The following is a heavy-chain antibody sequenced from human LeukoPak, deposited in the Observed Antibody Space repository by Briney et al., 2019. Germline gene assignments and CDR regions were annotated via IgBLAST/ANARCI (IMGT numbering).Heavy chain of an antibody. CDR2: IYIGGST. D-gene: IGHD1-26*01. CDR3: ARGRGGSYVFDY. V-gene: IGHV3-53*01. CDR1: GLTVSSNY. Sequence: GGSLRLSCAASGLTVSSNYMSWVRQAPGKGLEWVSVIYIGGSTYYADSVKGRFTISRDDSKNTVYLQMNSLRAEDTAVYYCARGRGGSYVFDYWGQGTLVTVSS. J-gene: IGHJ4*02.